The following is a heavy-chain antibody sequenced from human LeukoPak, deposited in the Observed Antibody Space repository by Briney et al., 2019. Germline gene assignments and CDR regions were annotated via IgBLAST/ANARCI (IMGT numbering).Heavy chain of an antibody. CDR1: GGSISSSSYY. CDR2: IYYSGST. D-gene: IGHD3-10*01. J-gene: IGHJ4*02. Sequence: KASETLSLTCTVSGGSISSSSYYWGWIRQPPGKGLEWIGSIYYSGSTYYNPSLKSRVTISVDTSKNQFSLKLSSVTAADTAVYYCARGGSGSYYNDYWGQGTLVTVSS. V-gene: IGHV4-39*01. CDR3: ARGGSGSYYNDY.